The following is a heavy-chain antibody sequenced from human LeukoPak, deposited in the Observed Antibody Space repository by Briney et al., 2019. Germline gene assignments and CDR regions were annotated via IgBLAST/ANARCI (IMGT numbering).Heavy chain of an antibody. CDR1: GGSLSGYY. J-gene: IGHJ4*02. CDR2: INHSGST. CDR3: ASGLWFGELLL. D-gene: IGHD3-10*01. Sequence: PSETLSLTCAVYGGSLSGYYWSWIRQPPGKGLEWIGEINHSGSTNYNPSLKSRVTISVDTSKNRFSLKLTSVTAADTAVYYCASGLWFGELLLWGQGTLVSVSS. V-gene: IGHV4-34*01.